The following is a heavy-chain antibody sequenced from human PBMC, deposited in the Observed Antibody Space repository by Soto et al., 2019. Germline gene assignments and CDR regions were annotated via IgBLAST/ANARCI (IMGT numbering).Heavy chain of an antibody. V-gene: IGHV1-3*01. J-gene: IGHJ4*02. D-gene: IGHD3-10*01. CDR1: GYTFTSYA. CDR3: ARGRKGFGELFLDY. CDR2: INAGNGNT. Sequence: ASVKVSCKASGYTFTSYAMHWVRQAPGQRLEWMGWINAGNGNTKYSQKFQGRVTITRDTSASTAYMELSSLRSEDTAVYYCARGRKGFGELFLDYWGQGTLVTVSS.